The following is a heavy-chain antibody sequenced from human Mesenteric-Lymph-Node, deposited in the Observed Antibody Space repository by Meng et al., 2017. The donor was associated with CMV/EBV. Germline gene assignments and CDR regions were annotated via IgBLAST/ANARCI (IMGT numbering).Heavy chain of an antibody. D-gene: IGHD3-10*01. CDR3: ARDGSGTYFNPIFDH. CDR2: ISGYNGKT. CDR1: TGYG. V-gene: IGHV1-18*01. J-gene: IGHJ4*02. Sequence: TGYGISWVRKVPGEGLEWVGWISGYNGKTDYGKTNYAQKFQGRVTMTTDTSTSTAYMELRSLRSDDTALYYCARDGSGTYFNPIFDHWGPGSLVTVSS.